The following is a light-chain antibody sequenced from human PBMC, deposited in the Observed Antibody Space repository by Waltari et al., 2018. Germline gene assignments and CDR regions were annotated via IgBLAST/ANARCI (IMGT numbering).Light chain of an antibody. J-gene: IGKJ5*01. CDR2: GAS. CDR1: QSIHDN. CDR3: QQYNVWPPIT. V-gene: IGKV3-15*01. Sequence: EIVMTQSPATLSVSPGDRATLSCRVSQSIHDNVAWYQQKPGQAPRLLIYGASTRATGIPARFRGSGSVTEFTLSISSLQTKDFVVYYCQQYNVWPPITFGQGTRLEIK.